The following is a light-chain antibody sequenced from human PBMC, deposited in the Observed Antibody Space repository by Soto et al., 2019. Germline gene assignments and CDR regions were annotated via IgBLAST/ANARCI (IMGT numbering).Light chain of an antibody. V-gene: IGLV2-14*01. J-gene: IGLJ1*01. Sequence: QSALTQPASVSGSPGQSIAISCTGTSSDVGGYNYVSWYQQHPGKAPKLMIHDVTNRSSGVSNRFSGSKSGNTASLTISGLQTEDEADYYCSSYTSSDTYVFGTGTKVTVL. CDR1: SSDVGGYNY. CDR2: DVT. CDR3: SSYTSSDTYV.